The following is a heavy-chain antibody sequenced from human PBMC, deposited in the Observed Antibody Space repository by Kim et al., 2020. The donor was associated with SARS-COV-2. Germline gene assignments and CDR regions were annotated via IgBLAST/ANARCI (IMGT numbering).Heavy chain of an antibody. J-gene: IGHJ5*02. CDR2: IYYSGRT. CDR1: GGSISSYS. V-gene: IGHV4-59*13. Sequence: SDTLSLTCTVSGGSISSYSWSWIRQPPGKGLEWIGYIYYSGRTNYNPSLKSRVTISVDTSKNRFSLKLSSVTAADTAEYYCARDFTYYDSSGYDIGWFDPWGQGTLVTVSS. CDR3: ARDFTYYDSSGYDIGWFDP. D-gene: IGHD3-22*01.